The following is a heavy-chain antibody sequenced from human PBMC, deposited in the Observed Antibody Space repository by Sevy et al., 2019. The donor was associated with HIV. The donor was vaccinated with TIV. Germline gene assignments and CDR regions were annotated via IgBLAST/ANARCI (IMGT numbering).Heavy chain of an antibody. CDR2: ISYDGSNK. D-gene: IGHD2-15*01. CDR1: GFTFSSYA. J-gene: IGHJ4*02. CDR3: ARDQGKAVAALDY. Sequence: GGSLRLSCAASGFTFSSYAMHWVRQAPGKGLEWVAVISYDGSNKYYADSVKGRFTISRDNSKNTLYLQMNSLRAEDTAVYYGARDQGKAVAALDYWGQGTLVTVSS. V-gene: IGHV3-30-3*01.